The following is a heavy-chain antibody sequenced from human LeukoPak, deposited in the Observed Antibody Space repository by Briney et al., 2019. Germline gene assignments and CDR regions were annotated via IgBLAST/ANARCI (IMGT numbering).Heavy chain of an antibody. Sequence: ASVKVSCKASGYTFTDYYMHWVRQAPGQGLEWMGRNNPNTGTTNYAQKFQGRVTMTRDTSINTAYMELSSLRSDDTAVYYCARVSSSGGYYSYDTFNIWGQGTMVTVSS. J-gene: IGHJ3*02. D-gene: IGHD3-22*01. V-gene: IGHV1-2*06. CDR2: NNPNTGTT. CDR3: ARVSSSGGYYSYDTFNI. CDR1: GYTFTDYY.